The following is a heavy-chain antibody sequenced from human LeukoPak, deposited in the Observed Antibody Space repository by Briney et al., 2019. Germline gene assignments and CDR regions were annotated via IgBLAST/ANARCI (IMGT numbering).Heavy chain of an antibody. V-gene: IGHV4-39*01. J-gene: IGHJ4*02. D-gene: IGHD6-19*01. CDR1: GGSLSSSSYY. Sequence: SETLSLTCTVSGGSLSSSSYYWGWIRQPPGKGLEWIGRIYYSGSTYYNPSLKSRVTISVDTSKNQFSLKLSSVTAADTAVYYCARRGSGWYFDYWGQGTLVTVSS. CDR3: ARRGSGWYFDY. CDR2: IYYSGST.